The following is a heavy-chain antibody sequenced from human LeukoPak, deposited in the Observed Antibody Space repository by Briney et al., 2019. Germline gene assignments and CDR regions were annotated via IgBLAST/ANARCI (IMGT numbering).Heavy chain of an antibody. CDR2: ISAYNGNT. V-gene: IGHV1-18*01. CDR1: GYTFISYG. Sequence: ASVKVSCKASGYTFISYGISWVRQAPGQGLEWMGWISAYNGNTNYAQKLQGRVTMTTDTSTSTAYMELRSLRSDDTAVYYCAKGLYYYYYYYMDVWGKGTTVTISS. D-gene: IGHD2-8*01. J-gene: IGHJ6*03. CDR3: AKGLYYYYYYYMDV.